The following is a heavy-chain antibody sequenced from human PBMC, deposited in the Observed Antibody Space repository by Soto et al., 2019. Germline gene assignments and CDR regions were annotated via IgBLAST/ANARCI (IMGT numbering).Heavy chain of an antibody. CDR2: IRSKAYGGTT. Sequence: GGSLRLSCTASGFTFGDYAMSWFRQAPGKGLEWVGFIRSKAYGGTTEYAASVKGRFTISRDDSKSIAYLQMNSLKTEDTAVYYCTRDLSGYDFWSGYYFPSYFDYWGQGTLVTVSS. D-gene: IGHD3-3*01. CDR1: GFTFGDYA. CDR3: TRDLSGYDFWSGYYFPSYFDY. V-gene: IGHV3-49*03. J-gene: IGHJ4*02.